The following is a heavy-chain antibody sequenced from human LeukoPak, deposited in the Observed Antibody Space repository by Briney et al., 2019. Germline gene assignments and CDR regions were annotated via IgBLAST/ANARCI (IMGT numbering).Heavy chain of an antibody. D-gene: IGHD6-19*01. CDR3: AKDPLAYNSGWYYFDY. J-gene: IGHJ4*02. Sequence: GGSLRLSCVASGFTFSSYAMHWVRQAPGKGLEWVAFTRYDGTNNYYIDSVKGRFTISRDYSKNTLYLQMNSLRAEDTAVYYCAKDPLAYNSGWYYFDYWGQGTLVTVSS. V-gene: IGHV3-30*02. CDR1: GFTFSSYA. CDR2: TRYDGTNN.